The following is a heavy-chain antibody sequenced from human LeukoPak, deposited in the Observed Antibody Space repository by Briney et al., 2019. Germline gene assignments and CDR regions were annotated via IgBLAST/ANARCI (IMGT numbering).Heavy chain of an antibody. J-gene: IGHJ6*03. CDR2: ISGSGGST. V-gene: IGHV3-23*01. D-gene: IGHD6-19*01. Sequence: GGSLRLSCAASGFTFSSYAMSWVRQAPGRGLEWVSAISGSGGSTYYADSVKGRFTISRDDSKNTLYLQMNSLRAEDTAIYYCARAQWRTYSYYYMDVWGKGTTVTVSS. CDR3: ARAQWRTYSYYYMDV. CDR1: GFTFSSYA.